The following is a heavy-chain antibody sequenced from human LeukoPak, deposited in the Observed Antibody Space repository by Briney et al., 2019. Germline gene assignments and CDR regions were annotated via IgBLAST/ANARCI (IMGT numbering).Heavy chain of an antibody. CDR1: GFTFSSYS. CDR2: INHSGST. CDR3: AGRYSSGWRVTRY. J-gene: IGHJ4*02. Sequence: GSLRLSCAASGFTFSSYSMNWVRQPPGKGLEWIGEINHSGSTNYNPSLKSRVTISVDTSKNQFSLKLSSVTAADTAVYYCAGRYSSGWRVTRYWGQGTLVTVSS. V-gene: IGHV4-34*08. D-gene: IGHD6-19*01.